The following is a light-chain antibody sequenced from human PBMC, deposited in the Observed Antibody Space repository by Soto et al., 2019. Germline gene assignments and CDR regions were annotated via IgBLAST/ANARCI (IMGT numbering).Light chain of an antibody. Sequence: DIVMTQSPLSLPVTPGDPASISCRSSQTLLHSNGYNYLDWYLQKPGQSPQLLIYLGSNRASGVPDRFSGSGSGTDFTLKISRVEAEDVGVYYCMQGTHWPITFGQGTRLEIK. CDR3: MQGTHWPIT. J-gene: IGKJ5*01. CDR1: QTLLHSNGYNY. V-gene: IGKV2-28*01. CDR2: LGS.